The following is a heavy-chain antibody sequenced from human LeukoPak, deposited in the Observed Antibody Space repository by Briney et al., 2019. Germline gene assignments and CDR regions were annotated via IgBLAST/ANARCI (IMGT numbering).Heavy chain of an antibody. D-gene: IGHD4-17*01. CDR2: INHSGST. CDR3: AGHWANGDYV. V-gene: IGHV4-34*01. CDR1: GGSFSGYY. Sequence: NPSETLSLTCAVYGGSFSGYYWSWIRQPPGKGLEWIGEINHSGSTNYNPSLKSRVTISVDMSKNQFSLKLSSVTAADTAVYYCAGHWANGDYVWGQGTLVTVSS. J-gene: IGHJ4*02.